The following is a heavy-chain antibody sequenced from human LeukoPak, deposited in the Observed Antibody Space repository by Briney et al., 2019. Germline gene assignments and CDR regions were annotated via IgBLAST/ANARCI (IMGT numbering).Heavy chain of an antibody. V-gene: IGHV1-69*13. D-gene: IGHD2-2*02. J-gene: IGHJ4*02. CDR2: ITPIFATP. CDR3: ARWAGYCRITNCYSAFDY. CDR1: GGAFSNYA. Sequence: SVKVSCKASGGAFSNYAISWVRQAPGQGLEWMGGITPIFATPSYAQKFQGRVTITADESTSTAYMELSGLRSEDTAVYYCARWAGYCRITNCYSAFDYWGQGTLVTVSS.